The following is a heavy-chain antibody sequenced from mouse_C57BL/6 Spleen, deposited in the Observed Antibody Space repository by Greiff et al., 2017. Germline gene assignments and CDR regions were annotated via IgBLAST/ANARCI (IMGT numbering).Heavy chain of an antibody. Sequence: VQLQQPGAELVRPGTSVKLSCKASGYTFTSYWMHWVKQRHGQGLEWIGVIDPSDSYTNYNQKFKGKATLAVDTSSSTAYMQLSSLTSEDSAVYYCARHGSAMDYWGQGTSVTVSS. CDR2: IDPSDSYT. V-gene: IGHV1-59*01. J-gene: IGHJ4*01. CDR3: ARHGSAMDY. CDR1: GYTFTSYW. D-gene: IGHD1-1*01.